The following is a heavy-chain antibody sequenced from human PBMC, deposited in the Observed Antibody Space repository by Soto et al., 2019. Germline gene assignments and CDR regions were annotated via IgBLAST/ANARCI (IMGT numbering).Heavy chain of an antibody. V-gene: IGHV4-39*01. Sequence: SETLSLTCTVSGGSITSTISYWGWIRQPPGKGLEWIGSIHHSGSTYYNPSLKSRVTISVDTSKNQFSLKLSSVTAADTAVYYCARLRYGSDSYYIAVYWFDPWGQGTLVTVSS. CDR1: GGSITSTISY. D-gene: IGHD3-10*01. J-gene: IGHJ5*02. CDR2: IHHSGST. CDR3: ARLRYGSDSYYIAVYWFDP.